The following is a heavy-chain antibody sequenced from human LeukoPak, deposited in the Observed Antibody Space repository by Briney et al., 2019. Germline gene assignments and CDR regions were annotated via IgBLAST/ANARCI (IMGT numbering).Heavy chain of an antibody. J-gene: IGHJ4*02. D-gene: IGHD6-19*01. V-gene: IGHV1-2*02. CDR2: INPNSGGT. CDR3: ARGREVAGTVGY. Sequence: ASVKVSCKASGYTFTSYDINWVRQAPGQGPEWMGWINPNSGGTNYAQKFQGRVTMTRDTSISTGYMELNSLRSDDTAVYYCARGREVAGTVGYWGQGTLVTVSS. CDR1: GYTFTSYD.